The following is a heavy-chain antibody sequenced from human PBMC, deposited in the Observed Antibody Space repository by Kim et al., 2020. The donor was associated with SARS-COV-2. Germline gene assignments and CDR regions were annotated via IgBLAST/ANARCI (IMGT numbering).Heavy chain of an antibody. CDR2: SEYNGAT. V-gene: IGHV3-23*01. CDR1: GFTFSSYS. Sequence: GGSLRLSCAASGFTFSSYSMSWVRQAPGKGLEWVSGSEYNGATHYAESVKNRCTISRDISKNTLYLQMNSLRDEDTAIYFCAKGRVSVDGDWDFDYWGQGIQVTVSS. J-gene: IGHJ4*02. D-gene: IGHD4-17*01. CDR3: AKGRVSVDGDWDFDY.